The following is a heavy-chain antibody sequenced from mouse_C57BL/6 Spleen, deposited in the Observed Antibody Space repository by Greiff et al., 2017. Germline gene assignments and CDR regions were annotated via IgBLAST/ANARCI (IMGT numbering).Heavy chain of an antibody. CDR2: IYPGDGDT. CDR3: ARGWDGGNAMDY. J-gene: IGHJ4*01. Sequence: QVQLQQSGAELVKPGASVKISCKASGYAFSSYWMNWVKQRPGKGLEWIGQIYPGDGDTNYNGKFKGKATLTADKSSSTAYMQLSSLTSEDSAVYFCARGWDGGNAMDYWGQGTSVTVSS. CDR1: GYAFSSYW. V-gene: IGHV1-80*01. D-gene: IGHD4-1*01.